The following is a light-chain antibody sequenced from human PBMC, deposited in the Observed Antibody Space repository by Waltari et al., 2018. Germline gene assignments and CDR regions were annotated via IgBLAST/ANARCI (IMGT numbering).Light chain of an antibody. CDR3: QQSYSTPHT. Sequence: DIQMPQSPSSLSASVGDRVPITCRSSQSISRYLNSYQQKPGKAPKLLIYAASKLQSGVPSRFSGSGSGTDFTLTISSLQPEDFATYYCQQSYSTPHTFGQGTKLEIK. J-gene: IGKJ2*01. V-gene: IGKV1-39*01. CDR2: AAS. CDR1: QSISRY.